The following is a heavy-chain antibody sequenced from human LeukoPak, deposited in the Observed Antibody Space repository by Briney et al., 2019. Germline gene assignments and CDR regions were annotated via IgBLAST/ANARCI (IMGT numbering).Heavy chain of an antibody. Sequence: GASMKVSCKASGYTFTGYYMHWVRQAPGQGLEWMGWINPNSGGTNYAQKFQGRVTMTRDTSISTAYMELSRLRSDDTAVYYCARDTGSYDFWSGNFDYWGQGTLVTVSS. CDR2: INPNSGGT. J-gene: IGHJ4*02. D-gene: IGHD3-3*01. CDR1: GYTFTGYY. CDR3: ARDTGSYDFWSGNFDY. V-gene: IGHV1-2*02.